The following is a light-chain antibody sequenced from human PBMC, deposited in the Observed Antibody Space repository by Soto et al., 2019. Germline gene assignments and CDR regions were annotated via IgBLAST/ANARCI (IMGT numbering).Light chain of an antibody. CDR2: DDN. CDR3: GTWDSNLSAGV. Sequence: QSLRTHPPSVSATPGQKVTISCSGGRSNIGNNYVSWYQQVPGTAPQLLIYDDNKRPSGIPDRFSGSKSGTSATLGITGLQTGDEADYYCGTWDSNLSAGVFGTGTKVTVL. CDR1: RSNIGNNY. V-gene: IGLV1-51*01. J-gene: IGLJ1*01.